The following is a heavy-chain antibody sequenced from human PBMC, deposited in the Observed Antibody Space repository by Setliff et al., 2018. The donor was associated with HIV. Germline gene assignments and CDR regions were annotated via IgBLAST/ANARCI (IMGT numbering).Heavy chain of an antibody. Sequence: PSETLSLTCNVLDFSIGATSYYWGWIRQPPGKGLQWIGSVYYNGYTQYNPSLKSRVTISVDTSKNQFSLKLRSVSAADTAVYYCARASSGYLIVHYWGQGTLVTVSS. CDR1: DFSIGATSYY. D-gene: IGHD3-22*01. CDR2: VYYNGYT. CDR3: ARASSGYLIVHY. J-gene: IGHJ4*02. V-gene: IGHV4-39*07.